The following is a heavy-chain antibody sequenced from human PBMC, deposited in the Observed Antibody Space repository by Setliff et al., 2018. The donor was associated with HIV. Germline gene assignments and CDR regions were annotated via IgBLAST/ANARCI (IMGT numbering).Heavy chain of an antibody. Sequence: SETLSLTCAVSGYSISSSHWWGWIRQPPGKGLEWIGYIYYSGSTNYNPSLESRLTISVDTSRNQFSLRLSSVTAADTAVYYCARAPTGVTNAFDIWGQGTMVTVSS. CDR1: GYSISSSHW. D-gene: IGHD2-8*02. CDR3: ARAPTGVTNAFDI. V-gene: IGHV4-28*03. J-gene: IGHJ3*02. CDR2: IYYSGST.